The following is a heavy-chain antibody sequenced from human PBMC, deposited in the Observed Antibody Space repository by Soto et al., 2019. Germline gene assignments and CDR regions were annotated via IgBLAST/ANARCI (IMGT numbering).Heavy chain of an antibody. J-gene: IGHJ6*02. Sequence: PSENLSLTCTVSGGSISSGGYYWTWIRQHPGKGLEWIAYIYHSGYTFYNPSLKSRVAMSVDTSKNQFSLKLRSVTAADTAVYYCAKWEGLGSDYYYYAMDVWGQGTTVTVSS. D-gene: IGHD1-26*01. CDR2: IYHSGYT. V-gene: IGHV4-31*03. CDR3: AKWEGLGSDYYYYAMDV. CDR1: GGSISSGGYY.